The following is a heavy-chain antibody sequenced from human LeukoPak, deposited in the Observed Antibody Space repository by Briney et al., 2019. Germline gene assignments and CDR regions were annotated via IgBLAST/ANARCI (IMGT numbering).Heavy chain of an antibody. Sequence: GGSLRLSCAASGFTFSSYGMHWVRQAPGKGLEWVAVIWYDGSNKYYADSVKGRFTISRDNSKNTLYLQMNSLRAEDTAVYYCAREVEETNVFFDYWGQGTLVTVSS. J-gene: IGHJ4*02. CDR1: GFTFSSYG. CDR3: AREVEETNVFFDY. D-gene: IGHD1/OR15-1a*01. V-gene: IGHV3-33*01. CDR2: IWYDGSNK.